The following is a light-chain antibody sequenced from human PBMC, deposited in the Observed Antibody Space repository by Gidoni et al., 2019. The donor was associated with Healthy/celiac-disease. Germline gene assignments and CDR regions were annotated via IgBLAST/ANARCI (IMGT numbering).Light chain of an antibody. CDR2: AAS. CDR1: QSISSY. CDR3: QQSYSTPRT. J-gene: IGKJ1*01. V-gene: IGKV1-39*01. Sequence: DIQMTQSPSSLSASVGDRVTITCRASQSISSYLHWYQQKPGKAPKLLIYAASSLQSGVPSRFSGSGSGTDSTLTISSLQPEDWATYYCQQSYSTPRTFGQGTKVEIK.